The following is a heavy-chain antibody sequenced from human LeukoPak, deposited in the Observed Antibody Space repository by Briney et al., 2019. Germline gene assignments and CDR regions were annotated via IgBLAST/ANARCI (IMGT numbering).Heavy chain of an antibody. V-gene: IGHV4-39*07. CDR3: ARVRGIAVAGPEDY. D-gene: IGHD6-19*01. J-gene: IGHJ4*02. CDR2: IFSGAMT. Sequence: SETLSLSCSVSGFSISTTSYYWGWLRQSPGNGLELIANIFSGAMTKTNYNPSLKSRVTISVDTSKNQFSLKLSSVTAADTAVYYCARVRGIAVAGPEDYWGQGTLVTVSS. CDR1: GFSISTTSYY.